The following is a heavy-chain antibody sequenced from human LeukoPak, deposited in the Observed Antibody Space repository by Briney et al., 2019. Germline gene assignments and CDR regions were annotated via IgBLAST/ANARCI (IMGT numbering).Heavy chain of an antibody. D-gene: IGHD2-2*01. Sequence: SETLSLTCAVYGGSFSGYYWSWIRQPPGKGLEWIGEINHSGSTNYSPSLKSRVTISVDTSKNQFSLKLSSVTAADTAVYYCARGLSSTSLNWFDPWGQGTLVTVSS. CDR1: GGSFSGYY. J-gene: IGHJ5*02. V-gene: IGHV4-34*01. CDR2: INHSGST. CDR3: ARGLSSTSLNWFDP.